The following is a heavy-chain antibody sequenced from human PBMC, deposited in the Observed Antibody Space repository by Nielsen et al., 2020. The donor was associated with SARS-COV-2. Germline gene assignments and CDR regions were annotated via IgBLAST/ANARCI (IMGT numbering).Heavy chain of an antibody. CDR2: ISWNSGSI. CDR3: ANAGIAVAGDYYYGMDV. Sequence: GGSLRLSCAASGFTFDDYAMHWVRQAPGKGLEWVSGISWNSGSIGYADSVKGRFTISRDNAKNSLYLQMNSLRAEDTALYYCANAGIAVAGDYYYGMDVWGQGTTVTVSS. D-gene: IGHD6-19*01. J-gene: IGHJ6*02. V-gene: IGHV3-9*01. CDR1: GFTFDDYA.